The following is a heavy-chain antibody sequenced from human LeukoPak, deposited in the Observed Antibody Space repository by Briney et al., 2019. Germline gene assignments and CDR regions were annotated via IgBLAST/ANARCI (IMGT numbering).Heavy chain of an antibody. Sequence: SETLSLTCTASGGSIRSSSYYWGWIRQPPGKGLEWIGGIYYSGSTYYNPSLKSRVTISVDPSKNQFSLRLSSVTAADTAVYFCARLGIQLWSNRFDPWGQGTLVTVSS. CDR3: ARLGIQLWSNRFDP. V-gene: IGHV4-39*01. D-gene: IGHD5-18*01. CDR2: IYYSGST. CDR1: GGSIRSSSYY. J-gene: IGHJ5*02.